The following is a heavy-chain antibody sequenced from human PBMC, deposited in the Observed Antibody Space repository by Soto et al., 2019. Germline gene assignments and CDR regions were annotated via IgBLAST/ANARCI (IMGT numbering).Heavy chain of an antibody. J-gene: IGHJ4*02. D-gene: IGHD2-21*01. CDR2: ISRDGGTK. Sequence: QVQLVESGGGVVQPGRSLRLSCAVSGFTVSTYGMHWVRQAPGKGLEWVAVISRDGGTKYYADSVKGRFTISRDNSRNTLFLEMTSVRGDDMSVYYCSGEVASGYWGQGTLVTVSS. CDR3: SGEVASGY. CDR1: GFTVSTYG. V-gene: IGHV3-30*03.